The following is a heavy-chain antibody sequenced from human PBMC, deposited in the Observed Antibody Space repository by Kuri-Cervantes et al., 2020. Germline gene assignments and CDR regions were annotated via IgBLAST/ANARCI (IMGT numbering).Heavy chain of an antibody. V-gene: IGHV3-30-3*01. Sequence: GGSLRLSCAASGFTFSSYAMHWVRQAPGKGLEWVAVISYDGSNKYYADSVKGRFTISRDNSKNTLYLQMNSLRAEDTAVNYCARAMVAAILYGMDVWGQGTTVTVSS. D-gene: IGHD5-12*01. CDR3: ARAMVAAILYGMDV. CDR2: ISYDGSNK. J-gene: IGHJ6*02. CDR1: GFTFSSYA.